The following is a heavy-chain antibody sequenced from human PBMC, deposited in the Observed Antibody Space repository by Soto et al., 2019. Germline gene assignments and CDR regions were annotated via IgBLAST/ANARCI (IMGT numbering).Heavy chain of an antibody. V-gene: IGHV4-31*03. CDR3: AREAAARIERWFDP. D-gene: IGHD6-6*01. Sequence: SETLSLTCTVSGGSISSVNFYWNWIRQHPGKGLEWIGFISYSGSTYYNPSLRSRVTISVDTSKNHFSLKLSSVTAADTAVYFCAREAAARIERWFDPWGQGTLVTVSS. CDR1: GGSISSVNFY. CDR2: ISYSGST. J-gene: IGHJ5*02.